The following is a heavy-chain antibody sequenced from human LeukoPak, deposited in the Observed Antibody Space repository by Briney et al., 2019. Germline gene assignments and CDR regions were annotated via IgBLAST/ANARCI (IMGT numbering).Heavy chain of an antibody. CDR3: ATAPDYGGNFYYFDY. Sequence: GESLKISCKGSGYSFTSYWIGWVRQMPGKGLEWMGIIYPGDSDTRYSPSFQGQVTISADKSISTAYPQWSSLKASDTAMYYCATAPDYGGNFYYFDYWGQGTLVTVSS. V-gene: IGHV5-51*01. D-gene: IGHD4-23*01. J-gene: IGHJ4*02. CDR2: IYPGDSDT. CDR1: GYSFTSYW.